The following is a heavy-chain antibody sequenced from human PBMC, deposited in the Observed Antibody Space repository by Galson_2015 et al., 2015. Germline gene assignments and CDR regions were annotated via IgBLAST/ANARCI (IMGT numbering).Heavy chain of an antibody. CDR3: ARMLRPGLGVWAAFDY. J-gene: IGHJ4*02. V-gene: IGHV2-70*01. CDR2: VDWNADK. D-gene: IGHD5/OR15-5a*01. Sequence: PALVKPTQTLTLTCAFSGFSLSSSGLCVHWIRQPPGKALEWLALVDWNADKYYSMSLKTRLTISKDTSQNKVVLALSNMDPEDTAPYSCARMLRPGLGVWAAFDYWGQGTLVTASS. CDR1: GFSLSSSGLC.